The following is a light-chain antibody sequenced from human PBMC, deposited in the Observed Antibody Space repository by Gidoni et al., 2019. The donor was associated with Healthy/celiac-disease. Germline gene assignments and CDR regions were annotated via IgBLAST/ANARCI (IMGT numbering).Light chain of an antibody. CDR1: QSISSY. CDR3: QQSYSTLFT. V-gene: IGKV1-39*01. J-gene: IGKJ3*01. CDR2: AAS. Sequence: DIQMPQSPSSLSAAVGDRVTITCRASQSISSYLNWYQQKPGKAPKLLIYAASSLQSGVPSRFSGSGSGTEFTLTISSLQPEDFATYYCQQSYSTLFTFGPGTKVDIK.